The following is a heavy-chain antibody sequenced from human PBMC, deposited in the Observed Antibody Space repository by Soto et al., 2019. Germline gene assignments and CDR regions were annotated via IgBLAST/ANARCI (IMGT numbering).Heavy chain of an antibody. D-gene: IGHD7-27*01. CDR2: IYWDDDK. J-gene: IGHJ1*01. CDR3: AHRLRTWGPYLGAEYFQH. V-gene: IGHV2-5*02. CDR1: GFSLSTSGVG. Sequence: QITLKESGPTLVKPTQTLTLTCTFSGFSLSTSGVGVGWIRQPPGKALEWLALIYWDDDKRYSPSLKSRLTITQDTSKNQVVLTMTNMDPVDTATYYCAHRLRTWGPYLGAEYFQHWGQGTLVTVSS.